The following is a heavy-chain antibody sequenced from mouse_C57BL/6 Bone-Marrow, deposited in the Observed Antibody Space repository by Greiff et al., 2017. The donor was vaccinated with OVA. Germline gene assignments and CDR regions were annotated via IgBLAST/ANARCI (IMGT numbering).Heavy chain of an antibody. CDR1: GFTFTDYY. CDR2: IRNKANGFTT. D-gene: IGHD1-1*01. Sequence: DVKLVESGGGLVQPGGSLSLSCAASGFTFTDYYMSWVRQPPGKALEWLGFIRNKANGFTTEYSASVKGRFTISRDNSQSILYLQMNALRAEDSATYYCARSPLITTVVATDDWGQGTTLTVSS. CDR3: ARSPLITTVVATDD. V-gene: IGHV7-3*01. J-gene: IGHJ2*01.